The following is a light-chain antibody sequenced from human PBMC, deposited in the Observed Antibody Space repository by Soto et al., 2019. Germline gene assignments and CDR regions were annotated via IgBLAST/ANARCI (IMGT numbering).Light chain of an antibody. CDR1: ISDVRAYDY. J-gene: IGLJ1*01. Sequence: QCAVTQTPSASGSRGQSFTISCTGTISDVRAYDYVSWYQQHPGKAPKLMIYEINKRPSGVPDRFSGSKSGNTASLTVSGLQAEDEADYYCSSFAGSNNFPYVFGTGTKVTVL. CDR3: SSFAGSNNFPYV. CDR2: EIN. V-gene: IGLV2-8*01.